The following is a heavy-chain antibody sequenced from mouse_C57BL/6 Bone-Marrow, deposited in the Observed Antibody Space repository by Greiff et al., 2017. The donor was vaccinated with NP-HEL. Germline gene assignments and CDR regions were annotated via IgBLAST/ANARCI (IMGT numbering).Heavy chain of an antibody. CDR1: GFTFTSYW. J-gene: IGHJ4*01. D-gene: IGHD4-1*02. CDR3: ARYRASTGTSAMDY. CDR2: INPSSGYT. V-gene: IGHV1-7*01. Sequence: VQLQQSGAELAQPGASVKLSCKASGFTFTSYWMHWVKQRPGQGLEWIGYINPSSGYTKYNQQFKEKATLPADKSSSKSYMQLSSQTYEDSAVYYCARYRASTGTSAMDYWGQGTSVTVSS.